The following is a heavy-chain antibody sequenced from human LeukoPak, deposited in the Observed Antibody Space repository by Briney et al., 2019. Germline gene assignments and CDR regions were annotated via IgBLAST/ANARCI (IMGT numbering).Heavy chain of an antibody. CDR2: IYSGGST. V-gene: IGHV3-66*01. CDR3: VIFYSNSQEH. D-gene: IGHD4-11*01. J-gene: IGHJ4*02. Sequence: GGSLRLSCAASGFTVSSNYMSWVRQAPGKGLEWVSVIYSGGSTYYADSVKGRFTISRDNSKNTLYLQMNSLRAEDTAVYCCVIFYSNSQEHWGQGTLVTVSS. CDR1: GFTVSSNY.